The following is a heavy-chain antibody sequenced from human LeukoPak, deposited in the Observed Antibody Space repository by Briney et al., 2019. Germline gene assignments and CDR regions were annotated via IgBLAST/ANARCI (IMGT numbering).Heavy chain of an antibody. CDR3: ARGGAPPRYCSGGSCYSGEFDY. V-gene: IGHV3-30-3*01. J-gene: IGHJ4*02. Sequence: GGSLRLSCAASGFTFCSYAMHWVRQAPGKGLEWVAVISYDGSNKYYADSVKGRFTISRDNSKNTLYLQMNSLRAEDTAVYYCARGGAPPRYCSGGSCYSGEFDYWGQGTLVTVSS. CDR1: GFTFCSYA. CDR2: ISYDGSNK. D-gene: IGHD2-15*01.